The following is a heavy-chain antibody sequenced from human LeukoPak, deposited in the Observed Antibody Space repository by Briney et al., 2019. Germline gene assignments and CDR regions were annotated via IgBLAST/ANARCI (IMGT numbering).Heavy chain of an antibody. D-gene: IGHD2-8*01. CDR2: IYYSGST. J-gene: IGHJ5*02. Sequence: PSETLSLTCTVSGGSISSSSYYWGWIRQPPGKGLEWIGSIYYSGSTYYNPSLKSRVTISVDTSKNQFSLKLSSVTAADTAVYYCARRGYCTNGVCSWFDPWGRGTLVTVSS. CDR3: ARRGYCTNGVCSWFDP. V-gene: IGHV4-39*01. CDR1: GGSISSSSYY.